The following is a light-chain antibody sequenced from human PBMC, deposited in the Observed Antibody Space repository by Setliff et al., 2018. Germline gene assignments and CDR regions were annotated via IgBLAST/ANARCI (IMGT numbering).Light chain of an antibody. CDR3: NAYTSGSTYV. V-gene: IGLV2-14*03. Sequence: LTQPASVSGSPGQSITISCSGTSSDVGSYDLVSWYQQHPGKAPKLIIYAVSDRPSGVSNRFSGSKSGNTASLTISGLQTEDEADYYCNAYTSGSTYVSGTGTKVTVL. CDR2: AVS. J-gene: IGLJ1*01. CDR1: SSDVGSYDL.